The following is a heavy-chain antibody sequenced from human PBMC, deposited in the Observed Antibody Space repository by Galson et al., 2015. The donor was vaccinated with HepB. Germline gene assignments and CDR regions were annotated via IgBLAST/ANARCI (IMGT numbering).Heavy chain of an antibody. CDR3: ARRRQRNIAAAGTGAFDI. Sequence: LRLSCAASGFTFSSYSMNWVRQAPGKGLEWVSYISSSSTIYYADSVKGRFTISRDNAKNSLYLQMNSLRAEDTAVYYCARRRQRNIAAAGTGAFDIWGQGTMVTVSS. D-gene: IGHD6-13*01. CDR1: GFTFSSYS. J-gene: IGHJ3*02. CDR2: ISSSSTI. V-gene: IGHV3-48*01.